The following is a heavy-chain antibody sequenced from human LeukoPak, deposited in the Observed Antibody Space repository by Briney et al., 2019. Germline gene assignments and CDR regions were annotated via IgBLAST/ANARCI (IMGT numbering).Heavy chain of an antibody. CDR1: GFIFGHYV. D-gene: IGHD4-23*01. CDR3: ARDGGLWSSEYYFDY. V-gene: IGHV3-21*01. CDR2: ISTSSSYI. Sequence: GGSLRLSCAASGFIFGHYVMSWVRQAPGKGLEWVSSISTSSSYIYYADSVKGRFTISRDNAKNSLYLQMNSLRAEDTAVYHCARDGGLWSSEYYFDYWGQGTLVTVSS. J-gene: IGHJ4*02.